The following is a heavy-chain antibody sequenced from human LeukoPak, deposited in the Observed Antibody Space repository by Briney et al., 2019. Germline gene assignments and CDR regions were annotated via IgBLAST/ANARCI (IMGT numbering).Heavy chain of an antibody. CDR2: TSHSGTT. D-gene: IGHD2-15*01. V-gene: IGHV4-39*01. Sequence: PSETLSLTCTVSGGSITTSSYYWGWVRQPPGKGLEWIGCTSHSGTTFYSPSLRSRVSISVDTSNSQFSLKLSSMTATDTAVYYCARQRIDIVVVVAATGSGILDYWGQGTLVTVSS. J-gene: IGHJ4*02. CDR1: GGSITTSSYY. CDR3: ARQRIDIVVVVAATGSGILDY.